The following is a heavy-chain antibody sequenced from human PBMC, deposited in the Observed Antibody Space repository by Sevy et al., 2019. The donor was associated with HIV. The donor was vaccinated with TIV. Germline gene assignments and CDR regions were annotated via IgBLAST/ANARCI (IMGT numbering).Heavy chain of an antibody. J-gene: IGHJ5*02. CDR2: ISWNSGSI. CDR3: AVGNYYDTSGSTRDWFDP. CDR1: GFTFDDYA. V-gene: IGHV3-9*01. D-gene: IGHD3-22*01. Sequence: GGSLRLSCAASGFTFDDYAMHWVRQAPGKGLEWVSGISWNSGSIGYADSVKGRFTISRDNAKNSLYLQMNSLRVEDTALSYCAVGNYYDTSGSTRDWFDPWGQGTLVTVSS.